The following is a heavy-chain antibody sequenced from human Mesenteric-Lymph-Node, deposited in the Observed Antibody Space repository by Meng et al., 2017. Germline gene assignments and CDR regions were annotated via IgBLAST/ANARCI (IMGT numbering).Heavy chain of an antibody. Sequence: GGSLRLSCAASGFTFSSYAMTWVRQAPGKGLEWVSGIDSGGGTTYHADSVKGRFTISRDNSKNTLYLQMNSLRAEDTALYYCAKKNSYSSSHTDYWGQGTLVTVSS. D-gene: IGHD6-6*01. CDR3: AKKNSYSSSHTDY. V-gene: IGHV3-23*01. J-gene: IGHJ4*02. CDR1: GFTFSSYA. CDR2: IDSGGGTT.